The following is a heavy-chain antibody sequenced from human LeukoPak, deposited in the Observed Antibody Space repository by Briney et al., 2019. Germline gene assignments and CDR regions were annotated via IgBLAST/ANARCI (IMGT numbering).Heavy chain of an antibody. D-gene: IGHD6-13*01. V-gene: IGHV3-23*01. J-gene: IGHJ4*02. CDR2: ISGSGGST. CDR1: GFTFSSDA. Sequence: PGGSLRLSCAAPGFTFSSDAMSWVRQAPGKGLEWVSTISGSGGSTYYADSVKGRFTISRDNSKNTLYLQMNSLRAEDTAVYYCAKGPIANGYYCEYWGQGSLVTVSS. CDR3: AKGPIANGYYCEY.